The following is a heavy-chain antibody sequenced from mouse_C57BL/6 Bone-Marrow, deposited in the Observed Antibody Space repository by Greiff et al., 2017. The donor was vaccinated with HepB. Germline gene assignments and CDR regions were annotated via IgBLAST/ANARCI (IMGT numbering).Heavy chain of an antibody. CDR3: ARMGSSYLYWYFDV. V-gene: IGHV8-8*01. D-gene: IGHD1-1*01. CDR1: GFSLSTFGMG. CDR2: IWWADDK. Sequence: QVQLKESGPGILQPSQTLSLTCSFSGFSLSTFGMGVGWIRQPSGTGLEWLAHIWWADDKYYNPALKSRLTISKDTSKNQVFLKIANVDTADTATYYCARMGSSYLYWYFDVWGTGTTVTVSS. J-gene: IGHJ1*03.